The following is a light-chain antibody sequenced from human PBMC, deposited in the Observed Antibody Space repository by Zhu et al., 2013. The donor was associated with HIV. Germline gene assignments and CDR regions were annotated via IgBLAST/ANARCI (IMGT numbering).Light chain of an antibody. Sequence: ERVMTQSPATLSVSPGERATLFCRVSQDVGNNLAWYQLKRGQAPRRLIYDASNRATGIPGRFSGSGSGTDFTLTISSLEPEDFAVYYCQQRSNWYSFGQGTKLEIK. CDR3: QQRSNWYS. CDR2: DAS. J-gene: IGKJ2*03. CDR1: QDVGNN. V-gene: IGKV3-11*01.